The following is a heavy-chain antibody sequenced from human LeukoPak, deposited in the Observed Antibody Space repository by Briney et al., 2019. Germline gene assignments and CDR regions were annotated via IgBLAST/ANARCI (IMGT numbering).Heavy chain of an antibody. CDR3: ARTYDFGIGPPGDAFDN. V-gene: IGHV3-48*01. J-gene: IGHJ3*02. D-gene: IGHD3-3*01. CDR1: GFTFTMFS. Sequence: GGSLRLSCAASGFTFTMFSMNWLRQAPGKGLEWIAFIRGRSDTTYYADSVQGRFTISRDNAEDSVYLQMNSLRVEDTAVYYCARTYDFGIGPPGDAFDNWGQGTLVTVSS. CDR2: IRGRSDTT.